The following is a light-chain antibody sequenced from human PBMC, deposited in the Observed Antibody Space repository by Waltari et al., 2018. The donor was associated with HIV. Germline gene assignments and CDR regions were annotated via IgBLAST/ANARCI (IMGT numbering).Light chain of an antibody. CDR3: QQSYTTRWT. Sequence: IQMTQSPSSLSASVGDRVTLTCRASQSIDNFLNCDQQQPGKAPKLLIYGASRLHSGAPSRFSGSGSGTDFTLTVNSLQPEDFATYYCQQSYTTRWTFGLGTKVEMK. V-gene: IGKV1-39*01. CDR1: QSIDNF. J-gene: IGKJ1*01. CDR2: GAS.